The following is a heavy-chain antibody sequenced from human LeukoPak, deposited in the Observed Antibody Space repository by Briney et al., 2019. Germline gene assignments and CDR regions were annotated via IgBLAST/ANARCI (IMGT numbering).Heavy chain of an antibody. V-gene: IGHV3-74*01. CDR2: INTDGSST. D-gene: IGHD7-27*01. CDR1: GFTFSTYW. CDR3: ARALGQPYFDY. Sequence: GGSLRLSCAASGFTFSTYWMQWVRQAPGRGVVWVSRINTDGSSTTYADSVKGRFTISRDNAKYTLYLQMNSLRAEDTAVYFCARALGQPYFDYWGQGALVTVSS. J-gene: IGHJ4*02.